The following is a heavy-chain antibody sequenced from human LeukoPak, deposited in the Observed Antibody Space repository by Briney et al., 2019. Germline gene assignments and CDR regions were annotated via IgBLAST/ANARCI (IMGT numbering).Heavy chain of an antibody. D-gene: IGHD6-25*01. CDR3: GRGSRAAAESYFDY. CDR2: IKQDGSEI. V-gene: IGHV3-7*01. Sequence: GGSLRLSCAASGFTFDDYGMTWVRQAPGKGLEWVANIKQDGSEIHYVDSVKGRFTISRDNAKNSLYLEMNSLRAEDTAVYYCGRGSRAAAESYFDYWGQGTLVTVSS. CDR1: GFTFDDYG. J-gene: IGHJ4*02.